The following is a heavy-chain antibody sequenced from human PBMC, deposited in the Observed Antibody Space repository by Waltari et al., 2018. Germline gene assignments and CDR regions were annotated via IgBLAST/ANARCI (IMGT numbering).Heavy chain of an antibody. CDR3: AREYCGGECRLFDY. CDR2: INPNGGAK. CDR1: RDAITAHY. D-gene: IGHD2-21*01. V-gene: IGHV1-2*02. Sequence: LLVQSGTEVMKPGASVKVSCKISRDAITAHYIHWVRQAPGQGLEWMGWINPNGGAKNYAQTFRGTITVTWDTSIITSYMEISGLRSADTATYFCAREYCGGECRLFDYWGQGTRVIVSS. J-gene: IGHJ4*02.